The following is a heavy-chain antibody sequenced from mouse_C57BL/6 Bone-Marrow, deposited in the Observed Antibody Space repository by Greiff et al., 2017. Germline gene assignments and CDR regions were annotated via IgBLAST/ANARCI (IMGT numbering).Heavy chain of an antibody. CDR2: IDPSDSYT. CDR3: ARSFGTDY. V-gene: IGHV1-59*01. Sequence: QVQPQQPGAELVRPGTSVKLSCKASGYTFTSYWMHWVKQRPGQGLEWIGVIDPSDSYTNYNQKFKGKATLTVDTSSSTAYMQLSSLTSEDSAVYYCARSFGTDYWGQGTTLTVSS. D-gene: IGHD2-14*01. J-gene: IGHJ2*01. CDR1: GYTFTSYW.